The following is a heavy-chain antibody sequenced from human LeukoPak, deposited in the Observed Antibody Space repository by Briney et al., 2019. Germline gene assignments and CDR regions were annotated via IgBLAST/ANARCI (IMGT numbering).Heavy chain of an antibody. J-gene: IGHJ4*02. CDR1: GGSISSSSYY. CDR3: ATRYSYGSDY. D-gene: IGHD5-18*01. Sequence: PSETLSLTCTVSGGSISSSSYYWGWIRQPPGTGREWVGSIYYSGSTYDNPSLKSRVTISVDTSNNPFSLKLSSVTAADTAVYYCATRYSYGSDYWGQGTLVTVSS. V-gene: IGHV4-39*01. CDR2: IYYSGST.